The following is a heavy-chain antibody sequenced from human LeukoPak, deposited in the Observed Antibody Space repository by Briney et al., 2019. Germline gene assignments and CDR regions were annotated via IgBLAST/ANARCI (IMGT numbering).Heavy chain of an antibody. CDR3: AKDSGTIFGVVTDYWYFDL. J-gene: IGHJ2*01. Sequence: PGGSLRLSCAASGFTFSSYAMSWVRQAPGKGLEWVSGISWNSGSIGYADSVKGRFTISRDNAKNSLYLQMNSLRAEDTALYYCAKDSGTIFGVVTDYWYFDLWGRGTLVTVSS. CDR1: GFTFSSYA. D-gene: IGHD3-3*01. CDR2: ISWNSGSI. V-gene: IGHV3-9*01.